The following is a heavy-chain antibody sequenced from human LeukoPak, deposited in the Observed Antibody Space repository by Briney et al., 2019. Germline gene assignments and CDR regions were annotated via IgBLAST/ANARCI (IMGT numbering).Heavy chain of an antibody. CDR2: ISGSGGST. D-gene: IGHD6-13*01. CDR1: GFTFSSYA. Sequence: GGSLRLSCAASGFTFSSYAMSWVRQAPGKGLEWVSAISGSGGSTYYADSVKGRFTISRDNSKNTLYLQMNSLRAEDTAVYYCAKDSEYSGSWYDWFDPWGQGTLVTVSS. CDR3: AKDSEYSGSWYDWFDP. J-gene: IGHJ5*02. V-gene: IGHV3-23*01.